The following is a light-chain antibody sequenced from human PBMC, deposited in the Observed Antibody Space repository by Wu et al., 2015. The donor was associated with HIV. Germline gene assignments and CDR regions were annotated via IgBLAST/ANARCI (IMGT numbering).Light chain of an antibody. CDR1: QGISNS. CDR3: QHYYGTPYN. V-gene: IGKV1-NL1*01. J-gene: IGKJ2*01. CDR2: AAS. Sequence: DIQMTQSPSSLSASVGDRVTITCRASQGISNSVAWYQQKPGKAPNLLLYAASKLLSGVPSRFSGSGSGTDYTLTISSLQPEDFATYYCQHYYGTPYNFGQGTKLEIK.